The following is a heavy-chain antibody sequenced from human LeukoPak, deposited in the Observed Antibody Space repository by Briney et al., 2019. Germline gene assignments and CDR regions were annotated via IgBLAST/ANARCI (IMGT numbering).Heavy chain of an antibody. CDR3: AGHDRIYSSSPFAY. V-gene: IGHV4-39*01. J-gene: IGHJ4*02. Sequence: PSETLSLTCTVSGASISSSSYYWGWIRQPPGKGLEWIGSIYYSGSTYYNPSLKSRVTISVDTSKNHFSLKLSSVTAADTAVYYCAGHDRIYSSSPFAYWGQGTLVTVSS. D-gene: IGHD6-13*01. CDR1: GASISSSSYY. CDR2: IYYSGST.